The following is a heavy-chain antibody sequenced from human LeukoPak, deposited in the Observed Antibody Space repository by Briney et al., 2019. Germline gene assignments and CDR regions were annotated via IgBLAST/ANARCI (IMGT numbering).Heavy chain of an antibody. Sequence: GGSLRLSCAASGFMFSRTAMTWVRQAPGKGLEWISTISGSSITTYYADSVRGRFTISRDNSKNTLYLQMNSLRAEDTAVYYCAKPTIFGSTFSFDYWGQGSLATVSS. CDR1: GFMFSRTA. CDR3: AKPTIFGSTFSFDY. J-gene: IGHJ4*02. V-gene: IGHV3-23*01. CDR2: ISGSSITT. D-gene: IGHD3-3*01.